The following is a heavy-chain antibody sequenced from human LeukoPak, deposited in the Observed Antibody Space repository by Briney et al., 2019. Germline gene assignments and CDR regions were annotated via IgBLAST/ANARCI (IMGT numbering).Heavy chain of an antibody. D-gene: IGHD3-22*01. CDR1: GFTFRNYA. V-gene: IGHV3-21*01. CDR3: AREALVGHYDSIGYVFDY. J-gene: IGHJ4*01. CDR2: ISSSSTYI. Sequence: GGSLRLSCEASGFTFRNYAMTWVRQAPGKGLEWVSSISSSSTYIYYEDSVKGRFTISRDNAKSSLYLQMNSLRAEDTAVYYSAREALVGHYDSIGYVFDYWGHGTLVTVSS.